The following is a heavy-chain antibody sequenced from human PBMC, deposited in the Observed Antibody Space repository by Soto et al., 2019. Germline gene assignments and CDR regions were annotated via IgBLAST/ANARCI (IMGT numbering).Heavy chain of an antibody. Sequence: GGSLRLSCATSGFTFSRYWMHWVRQAPGKGLVWVSHITSDGSTTSYGDSVKGRFTISRDNAKNALYLQMNSLRAEDTAVYYCARETYRRFYFDFWGQGTLVTVSS. J-gene: IGHJ4*02. CDR1: GFTFSRYW. V-gene: IGHV3-74*01. CDR2: ITSDGSTT. CDR3: ARETYRRFYFDF. D-gene: IGHD1-1*01.